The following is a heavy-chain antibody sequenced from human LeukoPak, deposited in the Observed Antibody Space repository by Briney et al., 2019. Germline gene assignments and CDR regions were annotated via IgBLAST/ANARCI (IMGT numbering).Heavy chain of an antibody. CDR3: ARGRGYYDSSGYYPYYYYYMDV. Sequence: SETLSLTCAVYGGSFSGYYWSWIRQPPGKGLEWIGEINHGERTNYNQSLKSRVTISVDTSKNQFSLKLSSVTAADTAVYYCARGRGYYDSSGYYPYYYYYMDVWGKGTTVTVSS. CDR1: GGSFSGYY. J-gene: IGHJ6*03. CDR2: INHGERT. D-gene: IGHD3-22*01. V-gene: IGHV4-34*01.